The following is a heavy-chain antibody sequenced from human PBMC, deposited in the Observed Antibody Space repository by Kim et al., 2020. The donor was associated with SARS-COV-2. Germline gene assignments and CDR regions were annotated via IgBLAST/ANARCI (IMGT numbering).Heavy chain of an antibody. J-gene: IGHJ3*02. V-gene: IGHV1-69*13. CDR2: IIPIFGTA. Sequence: SVKVSCKASGGTFSSYAISWVRQAPGQGLEWMGGIIPIFGTANYAQKFQGRVTITADESTSTAYMELSSLRSEDTAVYYCARDRPPFFRRSSGYFSAFDIWGQGTMVTVSS. CDR1: GGTFSSYA. CDR3: ARDRPPFFRRSSGYFSAFDI. D-gene: IGHD3-22*01.